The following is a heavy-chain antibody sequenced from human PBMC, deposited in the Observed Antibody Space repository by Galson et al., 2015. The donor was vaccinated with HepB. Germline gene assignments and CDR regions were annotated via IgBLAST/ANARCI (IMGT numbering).Heavy chain of an antibody. V-gene: IGHV3-7*03. CDR3: ARENWAKFDY. CDR1: GFTFSPYW. Sequence: SLRLSCAASGFTFSPYWMTWVRQAPGKGLEWVATISQDGGEVYYVDPVKGRFTISRDNAKNSLYLQMNSLRVEDTAVYYCARENWAKFDYWGQGALITVSS. J-gene: IGHJ4*02. CDR2: ISQDGGEV. D-gene: IGHD7-27*01.